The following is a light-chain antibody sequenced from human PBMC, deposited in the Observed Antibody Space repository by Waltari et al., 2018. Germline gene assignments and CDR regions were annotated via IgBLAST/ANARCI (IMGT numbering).Light chain of an antibody. CDR3: QQYDRYPYT. V-gene: IGKV1-5*03. Sequence: DIQVTQSPSTLSASVGGRVTLTCRATQHISDWLAWYQQKPGKAPRLRIYKASGLGSGVPSRFSGSGYGTEFTLTISSLQPDDFATYYCQQYDRYPYTFGQGTKLEFK. J-gene: IGKJ2*01. CDR1: QHISDW. CDR2: KAS.